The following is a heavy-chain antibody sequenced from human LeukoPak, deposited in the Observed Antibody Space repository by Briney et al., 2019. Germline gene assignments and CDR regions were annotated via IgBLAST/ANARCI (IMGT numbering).Heavy chain of an antibody. Sequence: GGSLRLSCAASGFTFSNAWMSWVRQAPGKGLEWVGRIKSKTDGGTTDYAAPVKGRFTISRDDSKNTLYLQMNSLKTEGTAVYYCTTEPTYYYDSSGYSEFDYWGQGTLVTVSS. CDR1: GFTFSNAW. CDR2: IKSKTDGGTT. CDR3: TTEPTYYYDSSGYSEFDY. V-gene: IGHV3-15*01. J-gene: IGHJ4*02. D-gene: IGHD3-22*01.